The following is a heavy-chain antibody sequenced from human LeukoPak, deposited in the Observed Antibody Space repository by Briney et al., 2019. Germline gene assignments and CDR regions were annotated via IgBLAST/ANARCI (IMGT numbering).Heavy chain of an antibody. CDR1: GFTFSSYW. CDR3: VRDLRCSGTSCYNAFDI. CDR2: IKQDGSEK. Sequence: PGGSLRLSCAASGFTFSSYWMSWVRQAPGKGLEWVANIKQDGSEKYCVDSVKGRFTISRDNAKNSLYLQMNSLRAEDTAVYYCVRDLRCSGTSCYNAFDIWGQGTMVTVSS. D-gene: IGHD2-2*02. V-gene: IGHV3-7*01. J-gene: IGHJ3*02.